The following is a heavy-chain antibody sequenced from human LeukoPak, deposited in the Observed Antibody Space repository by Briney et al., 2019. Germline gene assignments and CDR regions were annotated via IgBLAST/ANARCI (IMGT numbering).Heavy chain of an antibody. CDR3: ANLHYDILTGYIYYFDY. CDR2: ISGSGAST. CDR1: GFTFSSYA. D-gene: IGHD3-9*01. V-gene: IGHV3-23*01. Sequence: PGGSLRLSCAASGFTFSSYAMSWVRQAPGKGLEWVSSISGSGASTYYADSVKGRFTISRDNSKNTLYLQMNSLRAEDTAVYYCANLHYDILTGYIYYFDYWGQGTLVTVSS. J-gene: IGHJ4*02.